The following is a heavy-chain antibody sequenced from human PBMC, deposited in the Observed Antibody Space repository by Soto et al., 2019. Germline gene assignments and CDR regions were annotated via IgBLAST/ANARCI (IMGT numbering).Heavy chain of an antibody. CDR1: GYTFTGYY. J-gene: IGHJ6*02. Sequence: GASVKVSCKASGYTFTGYYMHWVRQAPGQGLEWMGWINPNSGGTNYAQKFQGWVTMTRDTSISTAYMELSRLRSDDTAVYYCAISTSGYSYGLGYYYYYYGMDVWGQGTTVTVSS. CDR2: INPNSGGT. D-gene: IGHD5-18*01. CDR3: AISTSGYSYGLGYYYYYYGMDV. V-gene: IGHV1-2*04.